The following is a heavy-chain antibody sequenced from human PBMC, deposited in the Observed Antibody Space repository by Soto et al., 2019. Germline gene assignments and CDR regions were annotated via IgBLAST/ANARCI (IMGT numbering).Heavy chain of an antibody. CDR3: ARRYGYSFDY. J-gene: IGHJ4*02. D-gene: IGHD1-1*01. V-gene: IGHV4-61*01. Sequence: SETLSLTCTVSGGSISSGSYYWSWIRQPPGKGLEWIGYIYYSGSTNYNPSLKSRVTISVDTSKNQFSLKLSSVTAADTAVYYCARRYGYSFDYWGQGTLVTLSS. CDR1: GGSISSGSYY. CDR2: IYYSGST.